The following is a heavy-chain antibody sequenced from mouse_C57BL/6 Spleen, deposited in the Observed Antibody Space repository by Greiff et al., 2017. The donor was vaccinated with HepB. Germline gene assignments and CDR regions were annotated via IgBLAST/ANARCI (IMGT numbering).Heavy chain of an antibody. V-gene: IGHV1-82*01. Sequence: QVQLKESGPELVKPGASVKISCKASGYAFSSSWMNWVKQRPGKGLEWIGRNYPGDGDTNYNGKFKGKATLTADKSSSTAYMQLSSLTSEDSAVYFCALGAEWYFDVWGTGTTVTVSS. CDR1: GYAFSSSW. D-gene: IGHD4-1*01. CDR2: NYPGDGDT. J-gene: IGHJ1*03. CDR3: ALGAEWYFDV.